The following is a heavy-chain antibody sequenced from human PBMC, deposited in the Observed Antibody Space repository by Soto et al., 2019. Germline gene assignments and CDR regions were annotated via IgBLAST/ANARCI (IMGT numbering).Heavy chain of an antibody. Sequence: QITLKESGPTLVKPTQALTLTCTFSGFSLSTNGVGVGWIRQPQGKALEWLALIYWDDDKRYSPSLKSRLTITKYTSKNQVVLTITNMDPVDTATYYCALTRGYCSGGSCYRLYYFDYWGQGTLVTVSS. V-gene: IGHV2-5*02. CDR1: GFSLSTNGVG. CDR3: ALTRGYCSGGSCYRLYYFDY. CDR2: IYWDDDK. D-gene: IGHD2-15*01. J-gene: IGHJ4*02.